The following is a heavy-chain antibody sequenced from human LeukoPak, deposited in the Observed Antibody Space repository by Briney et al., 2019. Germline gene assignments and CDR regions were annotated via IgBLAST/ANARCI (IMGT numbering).Heavy chain of an antibody. D-gene: IGHD2-2*02. J-gene: IGHJ5*02. CDR2: ISGSGGST. V-gene: IGHV3-23*01. Sequence: TGGSLRLSCEVSGFTFSTYAMSWVRQAPGKGLEWVSVISGSGGSTYYADSEKGRFTISRDNSKNTLYLQMESLRAEDTAVYYCAIYTTTRGWLDPWGQGTLVTVSS. CDR3: AIYTTTRGWLDP. CDR1: GFTFSTYA.